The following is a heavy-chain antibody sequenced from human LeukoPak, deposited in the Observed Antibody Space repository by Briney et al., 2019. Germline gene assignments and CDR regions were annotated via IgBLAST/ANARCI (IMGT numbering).Heavy chain of an antibody. CDR1: GGSFSGYH. D-gene: IGHD5-18*01. Sequence: SETLSLTCAVYGGSFSGYHWSWIRQPPGKGLEWIGEINHSGSTNYNPSLKSRVTISVDTSKNQFSLKLSSVTAADTAVYYCARRYSYVYGYWGQGTLVTVSS. CDR3: ARRYSYVYGY. CDR2: INHSGST. J-gene: IGHJ4*02. V-gene: IGHV4-34*01.